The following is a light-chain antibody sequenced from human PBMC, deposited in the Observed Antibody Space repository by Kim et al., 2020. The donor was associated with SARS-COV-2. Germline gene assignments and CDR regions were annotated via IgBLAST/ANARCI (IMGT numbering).Light chain of an antibody. CDR1: QDISNY. CDR3: QQYDNLPPFT. Sequence: SVGDRVTITCQASQDISNYLNWYQQKPGKAPKLLIYDASNLETRVPSRFSGSGSGTDFTFTISSLQPEDIATYYCQQYDNLPPFTFGPGTKVDIK. V-gene: IGKV1-33*01. J-gene: IGKJ3*01. CDR2: DAS.